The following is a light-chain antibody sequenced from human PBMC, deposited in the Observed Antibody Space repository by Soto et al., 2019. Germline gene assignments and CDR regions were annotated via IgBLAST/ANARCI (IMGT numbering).Light chain of an antibody. CDR3: QQYGSSPPKYT. CDR1: QSVSSSS. J-gene: IGKJ2*01. V-gene: IGKV3-20*01. CDR2: DAS. Sequence: EIVLTQSPGTLSLSPGERATLSCRASQSVSSSSLAWYQQKPGQAPRLLLFDASSRATDIPARFSGSGSGRDFALTISRLEPEDFAVYYCQQYGSSPPKYTLGQGTKLEIK.